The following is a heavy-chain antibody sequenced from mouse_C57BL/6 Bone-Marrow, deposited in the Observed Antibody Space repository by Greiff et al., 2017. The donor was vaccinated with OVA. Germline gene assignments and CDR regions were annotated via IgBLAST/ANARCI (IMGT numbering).Heavy chain of an antibody. CDR3: AMGEGGNYPFDY. D-gene: IGHD2-1*01. CDR1: GYTFTSYW. V-gene: IGHV1-74*01. J-gene: IGHJ2*01. CDR2: IHPSDSDT. Sequence: VQLQQPGAELVKPGASLKLSCKASGYTFTSYWMHWVKQRPGQGLEWIGRIHPSDSDTNYNQKFKCKATLTVDKSPSTAYMQLSSLTSEDSAVYYCAMGEGGNYPFDYWGQGTTLTVSS.